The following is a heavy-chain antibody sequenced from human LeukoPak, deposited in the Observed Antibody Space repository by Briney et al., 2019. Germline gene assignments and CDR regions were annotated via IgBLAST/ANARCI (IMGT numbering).Heavy chain of an antibody. D-gene: IGHD1-26*01. Sequence: GGSLRLSCAASGFTFGSYGMHWVRQAPGKGLEWVAVIWFDGSHQFYSDFVKGRFIVSRDNSKNTLFLQMNSLRAEDTAVYYCASEKFHTGSHTTPDCWGQGTLVTVSS. CDR2: IWFDGSHQ. CDR1: GFTFGSYG. J-gene: IGHJ4*02. V-gene: IGHV3-33*01. CDR3: ASEKFHTGSHTTPDC.